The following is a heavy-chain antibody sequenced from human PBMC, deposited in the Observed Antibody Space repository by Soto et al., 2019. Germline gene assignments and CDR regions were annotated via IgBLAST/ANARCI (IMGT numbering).Heavy chain of an antibody. CDR1: GGSISSYY. D-gene: IGHD3-10*01. Sequence: TLSLTCTVSGGSISSYYVSWIRQSAGKGLEWIGRIDTSGTTNYNPSLKSRVTMSVDASKNHFSLNLSSVTAADTAVYYCARGPRGYVYYHGMDVWGQGTTVTVSS. V-gene: IGHV4-4*07. CDR2: IDTSGTT. J-gene: IGHJ6*02. CDR3: ARGPRGYVYYHGMDV.